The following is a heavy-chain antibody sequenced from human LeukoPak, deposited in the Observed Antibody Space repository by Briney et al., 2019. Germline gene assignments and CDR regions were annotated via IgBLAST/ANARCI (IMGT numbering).Heavy chain of an antibody. Sequence: SETLSLTCTVSGYSISSGYYWGWIRQPPGKGLEWIGSIYHSGSTYYNPSLKSRVTISVDTSKNQFSLKLSSVTAADTAVYYCARGDSSGWSPIHFDYWGQGTLVTVSS. V-gene: IGHV4-38-2*02. J-gene: IGHJ4*02. CDR2: IYHSGST. D-gene: IGHD6-19*01. CDR3: ARGDSSGWSPIHFDY. CDR1: GYSISSGYY.